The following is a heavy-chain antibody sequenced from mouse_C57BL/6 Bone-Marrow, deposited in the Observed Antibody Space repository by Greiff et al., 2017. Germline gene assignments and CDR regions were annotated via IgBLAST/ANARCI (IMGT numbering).Heavy chain of an antibody. CDR2: IYPRSGNT. CDR1: GYTFTSYG. CDR3: ARSRLRREFAY. D-gene: IGHD2-4*01. J-gene: IGHJ3*01. V-gene: IGHV1-81*01. Sequence: QVQLQQSGAELARPGASVKLSCKASGYTFTSYGISWVKQRTGQGLEWIGEIYPRSGNTYYNEKFKGKATLTADKSSSTAYMELRSLTSEDSAIYFCARSRLRREFAYWGKGTLVTVSA.